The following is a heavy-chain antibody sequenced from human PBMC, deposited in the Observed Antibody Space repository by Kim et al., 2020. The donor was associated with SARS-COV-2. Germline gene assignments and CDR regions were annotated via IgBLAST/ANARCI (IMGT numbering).Heavy chain of an antibody. J-gene: IGHJ6*03. CDR2: ISGSGYST. CDR3: AGAEEGAGTDCLTYYYY. CDR1: GFTFSSYA. D-gene: IGHD6-13*01. Sequence: GGSLRLSCAASGFTFSSYAMSWVRQAPGKGLEWVSAISGSGYSTYYADSAKGRFTISRANSKNTLYLQMNSMRAEDTAVYQCAGAEEGAGTDCLTYYYY. V-gene: IGHV3-23*01.